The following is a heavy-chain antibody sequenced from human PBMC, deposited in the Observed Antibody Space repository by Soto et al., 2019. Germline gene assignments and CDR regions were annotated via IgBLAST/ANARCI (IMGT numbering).Heavy chain of an antibody. CDR3: ARACDSAACPLYFDN. CDR1: GFAFSNYW. Sequence: WGSLRLSCLTSGFAFSNYWMNWCRQAPGKGLEWVANIRQDGVLKLYVDSVRGRFTISRDNARNSLFLQMDSLRPEDTAVYYCARACDSAACPLYFDNWGQGTPVTVSS. V-gene: IGHV3-7*03. J-gene: IGHJ4*02. D-gene: IGHD3-22*01. CDR2: IRQDGVLK.